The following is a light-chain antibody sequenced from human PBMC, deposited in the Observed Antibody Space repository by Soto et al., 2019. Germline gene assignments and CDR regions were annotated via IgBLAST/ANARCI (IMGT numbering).Light chain of an antibody. CDR3: QQSYSTPST. V-gene: IGKV1-39*01. CDR1: QSISKY. CDR2: AAS. Sequence: DIQMTQSPSSLSASVGDRVTITCRASQSISKYLNWYKQKPGKAPKLLIYAASSLQSEVPSRFTGSGSGTDFTLTISSLQPEDFATYYCQQSYSTPSTFGQETKLEIK. J-gene: IGKJ2*01.